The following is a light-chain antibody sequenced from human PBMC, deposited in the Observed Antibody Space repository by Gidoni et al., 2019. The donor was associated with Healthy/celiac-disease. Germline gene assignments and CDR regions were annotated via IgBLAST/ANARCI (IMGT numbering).Light chain of an antibody. CDR2: GAS. CDR3: QQYGSSPET. Sequence: EIVFTQSPGTLSLSPGERATLYCRASQRVRSSYLAWYQQKPGQAPRLLIYGASSRATGIPDRFSGSGSGTDFTLTISRLEPEDFAVYYCQQYGSSPETFGQGTKVEIK. CDR1: QRVRSSY. V-gene: IGKV3-20*01. J-gene: IGKJ1*01.